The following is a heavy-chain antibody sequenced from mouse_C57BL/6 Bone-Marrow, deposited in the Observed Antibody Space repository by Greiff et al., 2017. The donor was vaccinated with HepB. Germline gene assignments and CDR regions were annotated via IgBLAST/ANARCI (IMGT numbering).Heavy chain of an antibody. V-gene: IGHV7-1*01. D-gene: IGHD2-1*01. CDR3: ARGPYGNYFDY. CDR1: GFTFSDFY. Sequence: EVKLVESGGGLVQSGRSLRLSCATSGFTFSDFYMEWVRQAPGKGLEWIAASRNKANDYTTEYSASVKGRFIVSRDTSQSILYLQMNALRAEDTAIYYCARGPYGNYFDYWGQGTTLTVSS. CDR2: SRNKANDYTT. J-gene: IGHJ2*01.